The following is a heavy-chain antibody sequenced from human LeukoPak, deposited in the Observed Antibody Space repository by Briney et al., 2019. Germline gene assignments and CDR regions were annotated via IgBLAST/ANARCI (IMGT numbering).Heavy chain of an antibody. CDR3: AGAPEAAAPYYYYMDV. CDR1: GYTFTSYA. J-gene: IGHJ6*03. Sequence: ASVKVSCKASGYTFTSYAMHWVRQAPGQRLEWMGWINAGNGNTKYSQKFQGRVTITRDTSASTAYMELSSLRSEDTAVYYCAGAPEAAAPYYYYMDVWGKGTTVTVSS. D-gene: IGHD2-2*01. V-gene: IGHV1-3*01. CDR2: INAGNGNT.